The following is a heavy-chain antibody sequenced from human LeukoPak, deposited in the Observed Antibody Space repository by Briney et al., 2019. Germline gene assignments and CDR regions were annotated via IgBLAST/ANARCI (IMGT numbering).Heavy chain of an antibody. CDR1: GFTFSSYA. V-gene: IGHV3-64*01. Sequence: GGSLRLSCAASGFTFSSYAMHWVRQAPGKGLEYVSALSSNGGSTYYANSVKGRFTISRDNSKNTLYLQMGSLRAEDMAVYYCARAPEDIVVVPAAMIHYYYGMDVWGQGTTVTVSS. D-gene: IGHD2-2*01. J-gene: IGHJ6*02. CDR3: ARAPEDIVVVPAAMIHYYYGMDV. CDR2: LSSNGGST.